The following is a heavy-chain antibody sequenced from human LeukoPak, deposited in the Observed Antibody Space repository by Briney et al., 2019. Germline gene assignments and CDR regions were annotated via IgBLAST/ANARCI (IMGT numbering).Heavy chain of an antibody. V-gene: IGHV3-23*01. D-gene: IGHD5-12*01. Sequence: PGGSLRLSCTASGFPFSSYAMSWVRQAPGKGLEWVSAISGSGGSTYYADSVKGRFTISRENAKNSLYLQMNSLRAGDTAVYYCARVRKYSGYYSWYFDLWGRGTLVTVSS. J-gene: IGHJ2*01. CDR2: ISGSGGST. CDR1: GFPFSSYA. CDR3: ARVRKYSGYYSWYFDL.